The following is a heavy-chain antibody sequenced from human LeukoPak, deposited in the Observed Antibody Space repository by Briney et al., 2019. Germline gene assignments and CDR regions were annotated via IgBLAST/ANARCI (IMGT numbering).Heavy chain of an antibody. CDR1: GYTFTGYY. Sequence: ASVKVSCKTSGYTFTGYYLHWVRQAPGQGLEWMGWINPNSGGTNYAQKFQGRVTMTRDTSLSTAYMELSRLRSDDSAVYYCVRNIWFGEFTASNCFDPWGQGTLVTVSS. V-gene: IGHV1-2*02. D-gene: IGHD3-10*01. J-gene: IGHJ5*02. CDR2: INPNSGGT. CDR3: VRNIWFGEFTASNCFDP.